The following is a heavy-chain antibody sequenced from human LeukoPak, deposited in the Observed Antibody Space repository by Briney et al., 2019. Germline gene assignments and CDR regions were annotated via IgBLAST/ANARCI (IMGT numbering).Heavy chain of an antibody. V-gene: IGHV1-46*01. J-gene: IGHJ4*02. CDR2: INPSGGST. Sequence: GASVKVSCKASGYTFTSYYMHWVRQAPGQGLEWMGIINPSGGSTSYAQKFQGRVTMTKDTSTSTVYMELSSLRSEDTAVYYCAREFSTVTILDYWGQGTLVTVSS. CDR1: GYTFTSYY. D-gene: IGHD4-17*01. CDR3: AREFSTVTILDY.